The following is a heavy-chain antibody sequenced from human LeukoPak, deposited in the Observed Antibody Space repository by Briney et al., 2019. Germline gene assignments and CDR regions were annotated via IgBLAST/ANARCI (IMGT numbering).Heavy chain of an antibody. D-gene: IGHD3-22*01. CDR1: GGSISSYY. CDR2: IYYSGST. Sequence: SETLSLTCTVSGGSISSYYWNWIRQPPGKGLEWIGYIYYSGSTNYNPSLKSRVTISIDTSKNQFSLKLSSVTAADTAVYYCARARGDSSGYYYFAYWGQGTLVTVSS. V-gene: IGHV4-59*12. CDR3: ARARGDSSGYYYFAY. J-gene: IGHJ4*02.